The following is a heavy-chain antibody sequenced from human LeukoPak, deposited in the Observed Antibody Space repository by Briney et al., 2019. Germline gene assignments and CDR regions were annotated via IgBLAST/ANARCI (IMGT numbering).Heavy chain of an antibody. V-gene: IGHV4-30-4*01. CDR2: IYYSGST. CDR3: ASQGGYSYGFDY. CDR1: GGSISSGDYY. D-gene: IGHD5-18*01. Sequence: SETLSLTCTVPGGSISSGDYYWSWIRQPPGKGLEWIGYIYYSGSTYYNPSLKSRVTISVDTSKNQFSLKLSSVTAADTAVYYCASQGGYSYGFDYWGQGTLVTVSS. J-gene: IGHJ4*02.